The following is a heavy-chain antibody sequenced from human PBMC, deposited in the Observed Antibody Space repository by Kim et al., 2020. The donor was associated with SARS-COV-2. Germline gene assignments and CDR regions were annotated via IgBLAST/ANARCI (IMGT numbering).Heavy chain of an antibody. V-gene: IGHV4-39*01. J-gene: IGHJ6*02. CDR3: AWFGEPGGYYYGMDV. Sequence: SETLSLTCTVSGGSISSSSYYWGWIRQPPGKGLEWIGSIYYSGSTYYNPSLKSRVTISVDTSKNQFSLKLSSVTAADTAVYYCAWFGEPGGYYYGMDVWGQGTTVTVSS. CDR2: IYYSGST. D-gene: IGHD3-10*01. CDR1: GGSISSSSYY.